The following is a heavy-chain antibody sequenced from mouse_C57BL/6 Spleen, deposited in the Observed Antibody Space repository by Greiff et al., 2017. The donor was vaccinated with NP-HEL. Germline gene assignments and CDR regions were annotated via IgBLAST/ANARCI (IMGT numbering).Heavy chain of an antibody. J-gene: IGHJ4*01. V-gene: IGHV14-3*01. Sequence: VQLQQSVAELVRPGASVKLSCTASGYNITNTYMHWVKQRPEQGLEWIGRIDPANSNTKYPPKFQGKAPLTADTSSNTAYLQLSSLTSEDTAFYYCARKRGGGCGMDYWGQGTSVTVSS. D-gene: IGHD1-1*02. CDR3: ARKRGGGCGMDY. CDR2: IDPANSNT. CDR1: GYNITNTY.